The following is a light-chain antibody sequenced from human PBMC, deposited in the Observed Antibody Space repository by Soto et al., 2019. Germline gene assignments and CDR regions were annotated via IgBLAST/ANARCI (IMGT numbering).Light chain of an antibody. CDR1: QSVSNNY. Sequence: EIVLTQSPGTLSLSPGERATLSCRASQSVSNNYLAWYQQKPGQAPRLLMYGATSRATGIPDRFSGSGSGTDFTLTISILEPEDFAVYYCQQYGRTFGQGTKLEIK. J-gene: IGKJ2*01. V-gene: IGKV3-20*01. CDR2: GAT. CDR3: QQYGRT.